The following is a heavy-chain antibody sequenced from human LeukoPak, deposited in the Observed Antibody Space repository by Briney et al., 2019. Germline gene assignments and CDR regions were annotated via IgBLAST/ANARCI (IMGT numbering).Heavy chain of an antibody. D-gene: IGHD6-19*01. CDR3: AKVSLAGYNSGAHFDY. V-gene: IGHV3-23*01. CDR1: GFTFSNYA. CDR2: ISARSTST. J-gene: IGHJ4*02. Sequence: GGSLRLSCTASGFTFSNYAMKWVRQAPGKGLEWVSCISARSTSTYYADSVKGRCTISRDNSKNTLYLHLSRLRAEDTALYFCAKVSLAGYNSGAHFDYWGQGTLVTVSS.